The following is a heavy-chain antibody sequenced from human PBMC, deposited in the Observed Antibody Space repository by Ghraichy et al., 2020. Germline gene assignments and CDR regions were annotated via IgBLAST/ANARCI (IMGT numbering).Heavy chain of an antibody. J-gene: IGHJ6*04. CDR3: AGTTYYYGSGTMDV. D-gene: IGHD3-10*01. CDR1: GGSISSYY. CDR2: IYYSGST. Sequence: SQTLSLTCTVSGGSISSYYWSWIRQPPGKGLEWIGYIYYSGSTNYNPSLKSRVTISVDTSKNQFSLKLSSVTAADTAVYYCAGTTYYYGSGTMDVWGKGTTVTVSS. V-gene: IGHV4-59*01.